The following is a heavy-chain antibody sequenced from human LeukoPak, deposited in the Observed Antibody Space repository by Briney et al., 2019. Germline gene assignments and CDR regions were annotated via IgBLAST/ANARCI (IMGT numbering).Heavy chain of an antibody. CDR3: AKDIQLST. Sequence: SGGSLRLSCAASGFTFSRYWMTWVRQAPGKGLEWVSLIGASGESTYYADSVKGRFTISRDNSKNTLSLQMNSLRVEDTAMYFCAKDIQLSTWGLGTMVTVSS. V-gene: IGHV3-23*01. D-gene: IGHD5-24*01. CDR2: IGASGEST. J-gene: IGHJ3*01. CDR1: GFTFSRYW.